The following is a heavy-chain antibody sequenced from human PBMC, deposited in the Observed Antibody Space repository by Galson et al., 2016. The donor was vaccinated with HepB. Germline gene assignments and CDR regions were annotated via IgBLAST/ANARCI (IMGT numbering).Heavy chain of an antibody. V-gene: IGHV3-23*01. Sequence: SQRLSCAASGFTFNDFAMGWVRQAPGKGLEWVSLIFGRGGGTYYRDSVKGRFTISRDSSKNTLYLQMSSLTAEDTALYYCAKYQGHPVTTYHFDYWGQGTLVTVSS. CDR2: IFGRGGGT. D-gene: IGHD2-2*01. CDR1: GFTFNDFA. CDR3: AKYQGHPVTTYHFDY. J-gene: IGHJ4*02.